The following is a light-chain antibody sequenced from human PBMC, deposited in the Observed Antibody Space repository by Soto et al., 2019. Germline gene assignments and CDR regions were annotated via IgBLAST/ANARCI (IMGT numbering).Light chain of an antibody. V-gene: IGKV3-20*01. Sequence: EIVLTQSPGTLSLSPGERATLSCRASQSVISSYLAWYQQKPGQAPRLILYGASNRATGIPDRFSGSGSGTDFTLTISRLEPEDVAVYYGHQYGGSLLTFGGGTKVEIK. CDR1: QSVISSY. CDR2: GAS. J-gene: IGKJ4*01. CDR3: HQYGGSLLT.